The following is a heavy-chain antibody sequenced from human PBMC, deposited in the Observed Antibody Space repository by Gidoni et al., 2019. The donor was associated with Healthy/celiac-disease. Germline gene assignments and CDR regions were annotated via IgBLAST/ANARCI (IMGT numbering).Heavy chain of an antibody. D-gene: IGHD6-6*01. CDR2: IIPIFGTA. V-gene: IGHV1-69*01. CDR3: ASGPEYSSLWGPDY. Sequence: SSVKVSCKASGGTFSSYAISWVRQAPGQGLEWMGGIIPIFGTANYAQKFQGRVTITADESTSTAYMELSSLRSEDTAVYYCASGPEYSSLWGPDYWGQGTLVTVSS. J-gene: IGHJ4*02. CDR1: GGTFSSYA.